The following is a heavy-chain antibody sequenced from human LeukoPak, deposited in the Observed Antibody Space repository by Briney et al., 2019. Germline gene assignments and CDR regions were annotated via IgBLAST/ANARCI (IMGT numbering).Heavy chain of an antibody. CDR2: FDPEDGET. D-gene: IGHD3-3*01. V-gene: IGHV1-24*01. J-gene: IGHJ4*02. CDR1: GYTLTELS. CDR3: ATSPGVLRFLEWLPPPFDY. Sequence: GASVKVSCKVSGYTLTELSMHWVRQAPGKGLEWMGGFDPEDGETIYAQKFQGRVTMTEDTSTDTAYMELSSLRSEDTAVYYCATSPGVLRFLEWLPPPFDYWGQGTLVTVSS.